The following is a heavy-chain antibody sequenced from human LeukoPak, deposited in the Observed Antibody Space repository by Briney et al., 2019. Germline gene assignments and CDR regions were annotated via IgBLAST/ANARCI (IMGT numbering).Heavy chain of an antibody. CDR1: GGSMNDYY. V-gene: IGHV4-59*08. J-gene: IGHJ4*02. CDR3: ARRSIARGKVDVIVFDY. Sequence: SETLSLTCTVSGGSMNDYYWSWFRQPPGKGLEWIGYIYYSGGTNSNPSLKSRVTMSVDTSKNQFSLKVRSVTAADTSVYYCARRSIARGKVDVIVFDYWGQGALVTVSS. D-gene: IGHD2-21*01. CDR2: IYYSGGT.